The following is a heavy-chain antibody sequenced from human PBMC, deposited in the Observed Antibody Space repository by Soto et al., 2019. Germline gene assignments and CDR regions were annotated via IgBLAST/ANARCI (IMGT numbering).Heavy chain of an antibody. J-gene: IGHJ6*02. D-gene: IGHD2-2*01. CDR3: ARGVVPAAQTPYYYYGMDV. CDR1: GGSISSYY. CDR2: IYTSGST. V-gene: IGHV4-4*07. Sequence: SETLSLTCTVSGGSISSYYWSWIRQPAGKGLEWIGRIYTSGSTNYNPSLKSRVTMSVDTSKNQFSLKLSSVTAADTAVYYCARGVVPAAQTPYYYYGMDVWGQGTTVTVSS.